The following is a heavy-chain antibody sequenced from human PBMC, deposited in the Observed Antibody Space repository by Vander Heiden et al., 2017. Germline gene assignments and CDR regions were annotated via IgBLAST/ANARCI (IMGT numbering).Heavy chain of an antibody. V-gene: IGHV3-21*01. CDR2: ISSSSSYI. CDR3: ARGPRYSYGRNDAFDF. D-gene: IGHD5-18*01. J-gene: IGHJ3*01. Sequence: EVQLVESGGGLVKPGGSLRPSCAASGFPFSSYSMNWVRQAPGKGLEWVSSISSSSSYIYYADSVKGRFTFSRDNAKNSLYLQMNSLRAEDTAVYYCARGPRYSYGRNDAFDFWGQGTMVTVSS. CDR1: GFPFSSYS.